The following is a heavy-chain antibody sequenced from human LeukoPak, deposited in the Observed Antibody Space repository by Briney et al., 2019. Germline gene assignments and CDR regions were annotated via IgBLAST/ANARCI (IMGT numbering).Heavy chain of an antibody. J-gene: IGHJ4*02. V-gene: IGHV3-30-3*01. Sequence: GGSLRLSCAASGFTFSSYAMHWVRQAPGKGLEWVAVISYDGSNKYYADSVKGRFTISRDNSKNTLYLQMNSLRAEDTAVYYCARDWGIAALHEAGFFDYWGQGTLVTVSS. CDR3: ARDWGIAALHEAGFFDY. CDR2: ISYDGSNK. D-gene: IGHD6-13*01. CDR1: GFTFSSYA.